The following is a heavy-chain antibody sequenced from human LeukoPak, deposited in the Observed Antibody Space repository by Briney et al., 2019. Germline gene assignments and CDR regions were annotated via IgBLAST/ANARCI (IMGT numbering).Heavy chain of an antibody. CDR2: INPNSGGT. Sequence: ASVKVSCKASGYTFTGYYMHWVRQAPGQGLESMGWINPNSGGTNYAQKFQGRVTMTRDTSISTAYMELSRLRSDDTAVYYCARGGYSYGYRHDYYYYMDVWGIGTTVTVSS. V-gene: IGHV1-2*02. J-gene: IGHJ6*03. CDR1: GYTFTGYY. CDR3: ARGGYSYGYRHDYYYYMDV. D-gene: IGHD5-18*01.